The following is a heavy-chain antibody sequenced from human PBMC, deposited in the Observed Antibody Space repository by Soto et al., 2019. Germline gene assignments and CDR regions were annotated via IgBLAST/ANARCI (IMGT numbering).Heavy chain of an antibody. CDR3: ARRYCTNGVCYSYGTWLDP. CDR1: GYIFTTYW. D-gene: IGHD2-8*01. Sequence: GESLKISCKASGYIFTTYWIGWVRQMPGKGLEWMGIIYPGDSDTRYSPSFEGQVTISADKSINTAYLQWNSLKASDTAMYYCARRYCTNGVCYSYGTWLDPWGQGTLVTVSS. CDR2: IYPGDSDT. V-gene: IGHV5-51*01. J-gene: IGHJ5*02.